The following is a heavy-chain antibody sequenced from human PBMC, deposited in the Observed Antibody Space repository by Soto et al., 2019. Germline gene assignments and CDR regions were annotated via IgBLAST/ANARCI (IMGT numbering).Heavy chain of an antibody. CDR3: AREKYSSSGYLDNWCDP. CDR1: GYTFTSYG. V-gene: IGHV1-18*01. J-gene: IGHJ5*02. Sequence: QVQLVQSGAEVKKPGASVKVSCKASGYTFTSYGISWVRQAPGPGLEWMGWISAYNGNTNYAQKLQGRVTMTTDTSTSTAYMELRSLRADDTAVYYWAREKYSSSGYLDNWCDPWGQGTLVTVSS. CDR2: ISAYNGNT. D-gene: IGHD6-13*01.